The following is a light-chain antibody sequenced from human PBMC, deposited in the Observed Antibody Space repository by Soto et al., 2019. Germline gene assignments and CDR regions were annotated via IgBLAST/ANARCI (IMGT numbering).Light chain of an antibody. V-gene: IGLV2-14*03. CDR2: DVS. CDR1: SSDIDAYNY. J-gene: IGLJ1*01. CDR3: CSYTSATTYV. Sequence: QPVLTQPASVSGSPGQSITISCTGSSSDIDAYNYVSWYQQHHPGGAPKVIIYDVSHRPAGGSNRFSGSKSGNTASLTISGLQTEDEADDFCCSYTSATTYVFGTGTKGTGL.